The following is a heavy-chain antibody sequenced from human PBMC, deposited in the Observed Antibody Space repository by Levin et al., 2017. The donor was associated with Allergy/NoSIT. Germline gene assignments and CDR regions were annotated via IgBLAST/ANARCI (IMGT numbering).Heavy chain of an antibody. D-gene: IGHD6-13*01. CDR1: GFSFSSSW. V-gene: IGHV3-7*04. J-gene: IGHJ2*01. CDR3: ARHLDTSSWYNWHFDL. CDR2: IKQDGSEK. Sequence: GGSLRLSCAASGFSFSSSWMAWVRRAPGRGLEWVANIKQDGSEKYYLDFVKGRFTISRDNAKNSVYLYMNDLRPGDTAVYYCARHLDTSSWYNWHFDLWGRGTLVTVSS.